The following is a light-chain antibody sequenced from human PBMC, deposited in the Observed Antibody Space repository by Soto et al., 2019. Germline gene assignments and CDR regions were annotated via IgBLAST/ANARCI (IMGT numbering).Light chain of an antibody. Sequence: EIVITQSTSPLSLSPGQSPNLYCRASQSVSSNLAWYQQKPGQAPRLLIYGASTRATGIPARFSGSGSGTEFTLTISSLQPDDFATYYCQQYNSYLITFGQGTRLEI. CDR1: QSVSSN. CDR3: QQYNSYLIT. CDR2: GAS. V-gene: IGKV3D-15*01. J-gene: IGKJ5*01.